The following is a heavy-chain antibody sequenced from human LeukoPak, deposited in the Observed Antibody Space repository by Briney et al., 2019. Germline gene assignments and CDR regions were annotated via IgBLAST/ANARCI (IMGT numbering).Heavy chain of an antibody. Sequence: GGSLRLSCAASGFTFDDYAMHWVRQAPGKGLEWVSYISSSGSTIYYADSVKGRFTISRDNAKNSLYLQMNSLRAEDTAVYYCARGGDFWSGYYDYWGQGTLVTVSS. J-gene: IGHJ4*02. D-gene: IGHD3-3*01. CDR3: ARGGDFWSGYYDY. V-gene: IGHV3-11*04. CDR1: GFTFDDYA. CDR2: ISSSGSTI.